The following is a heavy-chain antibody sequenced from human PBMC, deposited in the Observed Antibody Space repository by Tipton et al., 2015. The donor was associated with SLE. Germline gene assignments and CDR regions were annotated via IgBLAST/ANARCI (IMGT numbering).Heavy chain of an antibody. V-gene: IGHV3-9*01. D-gene: IGHD7-27*01. CDR1: GFNFDDFA. CDR2: ISWNSVGI. Sequence: RSLRLSCAASGFNFDDFALHWVRQPPGKGLEWVSGISWNSVGIGYADSVKGRFTTSRDNAKNSLYLQMNSLSSEDTALYYCVKDINPGAYQRGGAFNVWGQGTLVTVSS. CDR3: VKDINPGAYQRGGAFNV. J-gene: IGHJ3*01.